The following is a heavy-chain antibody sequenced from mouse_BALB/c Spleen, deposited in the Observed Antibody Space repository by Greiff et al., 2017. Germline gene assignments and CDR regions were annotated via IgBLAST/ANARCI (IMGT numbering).Heavy chain of an antibody. CDR1: GYNFTSYW. CDR3: ARDYYGSSYVDY. D-gene: IGHD1-1*01. CDR2: IYPGDGDT. V-gene: IGHV1-80*01. Sequence: QVQLQQPGAELVKPGTSVKLSCKASGYNFTSYWINWVKLRPGQGLEWIGQIYPGDGDTNYNGKFKGKATLTADKSSSTAYMQLSSLTSEDSAVYFCARDYYGSSYVDYWGQGTTLTVSS. J-gene: IGHJ2*01.